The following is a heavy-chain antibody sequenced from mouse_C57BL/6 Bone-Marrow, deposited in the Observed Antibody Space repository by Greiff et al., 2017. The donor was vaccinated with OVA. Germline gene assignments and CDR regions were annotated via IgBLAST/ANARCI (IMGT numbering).Heavy chain of an antibody. D-gene: IGHD2-2*01. Sequence: EVKLVESGGCLVKPGGSLKLSCAASGFTFSDYGMHWVRQAPEKGLEWVAYISSGSSTIYYADTVKGRFTISRDNAKNTLFLQMTSLRSEDTAMYYCAIYYGYAWFAYWGQGTLVTVSA. CDR2: ISSGSSTI. CDR3: AIYYGYAWFAY. V-gene: IGHV5-17*01. CDR1: GFTFSDYG. J-gene: IGHJ3*01.